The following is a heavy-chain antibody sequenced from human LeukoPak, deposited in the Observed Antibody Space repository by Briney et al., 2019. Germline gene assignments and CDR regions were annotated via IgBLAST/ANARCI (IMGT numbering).Heavy chain of an antibody. CDR3: ARSEMGYYHYYMDV. V-gene: IGHV3-21*01. D-gene: IGHD2-8*01. J-gene: IGHJ6*03. CDR2: ISSSSSYI. CDR1: GFTFSNYN. Sequence: PGGSLRLSCAASGFTFSNYNMNWVRQAPGKGLEWVSSISSSSSYIYYADSVKGRFTISRDNAKNSLYLQMNSLRAEDTGVYYCARSEMGYYHYYMDVWGKGTTVTVSS.